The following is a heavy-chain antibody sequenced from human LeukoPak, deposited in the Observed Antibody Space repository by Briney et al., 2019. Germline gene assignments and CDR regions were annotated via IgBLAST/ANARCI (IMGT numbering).Heavy chain of an antibody. D-gene: IGHD3-10*01. CDR3: ARVRGAYYFDY. Sequence: GGSLRLSCAASGFTFSGYAMHWVRQAPGKGLEYVSAISSNGGSTYYANSVKGRFTISRDNSKNTLYLQMGSLRAEDMAVYYCARVRGAYYFDYWGQGTLVTVSS. V-gene: IGHV3-64*01. CDR2: ISSNGGST. J-gene: IGHJ4*02. CDR1: GFTFSGYA.